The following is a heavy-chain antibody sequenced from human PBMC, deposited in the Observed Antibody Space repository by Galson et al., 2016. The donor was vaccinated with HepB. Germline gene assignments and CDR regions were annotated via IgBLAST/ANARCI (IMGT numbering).Heavy chain of an antibody. J-gene: IGHJ4*02. CDR1: GGTFSSYA. Sequence: SVKVSCKASGGTFSSYAVSWVRQAPGQGLEWMGGIIPIFGTANYAQKFQGRVTITADKSTSTAYMELSSLRSEDTAVYYCARDRSAYCSGGSYPYYFDYWGQGTLVTVSS. CDR2: IIPIFGTA. V-gene: IGHV1-69*06. D-gene: IGHD2-15*01. CDR3: ARDRSAYCSGGSYPYYFDY.